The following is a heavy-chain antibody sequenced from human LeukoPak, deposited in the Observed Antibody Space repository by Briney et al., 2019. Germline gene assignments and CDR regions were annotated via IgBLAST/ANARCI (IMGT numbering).Heavy chain of an antibody. V-gene: IGHV3-30*03. CDR1: GFTFSSYG. CDR3: ARETQPHIGRDAFDI. D-gene: IGHD1-26*01. CDR2: ISYDGSNK. Sequence: PGGSLRLSCAASGFTFSSYGMHWVRQAPGKGLEWVAVISYDGSNKYYADSVKGRFTISRDNSKNTLYLQMNSLRAEDTAVYYCARETQPHIGRDAFDIWGQGTMVTVSS. J-gene: IGHJ3*02.